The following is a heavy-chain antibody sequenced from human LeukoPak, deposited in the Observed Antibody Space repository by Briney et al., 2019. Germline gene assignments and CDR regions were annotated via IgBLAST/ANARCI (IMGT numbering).Heavy chain of an antibody. CDR3: ARDGAAAAPEIYNYYSLDV. V-gene: IGHV3-33*01. Sequence: PGGSLRLSCAASGFSFSSYDMHWVRQAPGKGLEWVAEMWYDGSNKYYADSVKGRFIISRDNSKNTLYLQLNSLSAEDSAVYYCARDGAAAAPEIYNYYSLDVWGKGTTVIVSS. D-gene: IGHD6-25*01. CDR1: GFSFSSYD. J-gene: IGHJ6*03. CDR2: MWYDGSNK.